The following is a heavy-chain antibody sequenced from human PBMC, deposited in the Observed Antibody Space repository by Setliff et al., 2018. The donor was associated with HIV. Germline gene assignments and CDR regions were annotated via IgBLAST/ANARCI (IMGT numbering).Heavy chain of an antibody. Sequence: PGGSLRLSCAASGFSFSSYSMSWVRQAPGTGLEWVSSISHSGESTYYADSVKGRFTISRDNSKNTLYVQMNSLRAEDTAVYYCAGADYGDFVEYWGQGTLVTVSS. CDR1: GFSFSSYS. V-gene: IGHV3-23*01. CDR3: AGADYGDFVEY. CDR2: ISHSGEST. J-gene: IGHJ4*02. D-gene: IGHD4-17*01.